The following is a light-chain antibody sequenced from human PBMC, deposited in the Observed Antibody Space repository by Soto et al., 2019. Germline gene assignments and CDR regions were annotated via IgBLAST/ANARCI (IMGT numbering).Light chain of an antibody. CDR1: QSISTE. CDR3: QQGDNWPLT. J-gene: IGKJ2*01. CDR2: AAS. V-gene: IGKV3-15*01. Sequence: EIAMTQCPATLSVSPGERATLSCRASQSISTELAWYQQKPGQPPRLLIYAASTRATGVPARFTGSGSGSESTLTISGLQSEDFAVYYCQQGDNWPLTFGQGTRLEI.